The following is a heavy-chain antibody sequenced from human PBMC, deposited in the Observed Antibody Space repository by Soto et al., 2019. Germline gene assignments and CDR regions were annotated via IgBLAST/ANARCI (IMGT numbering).Heavy chain of an antibody. J-gene: IGHJ6*02. Sequence: SVKVSCKASGFTFSSSAVQWVRQARGQRLEWIGWIVIGSGYTNYAQKFPERVTITRDMSTFTAYMELSSLRSEDTAVYYCAAGSVAARRWRYYYYGLDVWGQGPT. V-gene: IGHV1-58*01. CDR2: IVIGSGYT. CDR3: AAGSVAARRWRYYYYGLDV. D-gene: IGHD6-6*01. CDR1: GFTFSSSA.